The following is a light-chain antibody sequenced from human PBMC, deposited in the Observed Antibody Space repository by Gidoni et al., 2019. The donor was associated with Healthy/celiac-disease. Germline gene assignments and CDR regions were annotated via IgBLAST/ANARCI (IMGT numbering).Light chain of an antibody. CDR2: SNN. V-gene: IGLV1-44*01. Sequence: QPVLTQPPSASGTPTQRVTIPCSGSTSNIGSNTVNCYQQLPGTAPKLLIYSNNQRPSGVPDRFSGSKSGTSASLAISGLQSEDEADYYCAAWDDSLNGLYVFGTGTKVTVL. J-gene: IGLJ1*01. CDR1: TSNIGSNT. CDR3: AAWDDSLNGLYV.